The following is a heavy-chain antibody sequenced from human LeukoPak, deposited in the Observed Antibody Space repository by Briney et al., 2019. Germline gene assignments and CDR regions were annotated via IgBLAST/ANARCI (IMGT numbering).Heavy chain of an antibody. J-gene: IGHJ6*02. Sequence: SVTVSCTASGCTFTSSAMQWVGQAGGKRGEGMGWIVVGSGNTNYAQKFQERVTIPRDMSTSTAYMELSSLSSEDTAVYYCAATPYYGHTYYYYYGMDVWGQGTTVTVSS. D-gene: IGHD4-17*01. CDR3: AATPYYGHTYYYYYGMDV. CDR2: IVVGSGNT. CDR1: GCTFTSSA. V-gene: IGHV1-58*02.